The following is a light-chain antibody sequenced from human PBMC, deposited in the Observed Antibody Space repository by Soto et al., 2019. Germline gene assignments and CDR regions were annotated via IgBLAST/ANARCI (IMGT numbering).Light chain of an antibody. V-gene: IGLV2-14*03. Sequence: QSALTQPASVSGSPGQSITISCSGNRSDFGGNNYVSWYQHHPGIAPKLILYDVNYRPSGVSNRFSGSKSGNTASLTISGLQAEDEADYFCSSYTGTSTLYVFGSGTKVTVL. CDR2: DVN. CDR3: SSYTGTSTLYV. CDR1: RSDFGGNNY. J-gene: IGLJ1*01.